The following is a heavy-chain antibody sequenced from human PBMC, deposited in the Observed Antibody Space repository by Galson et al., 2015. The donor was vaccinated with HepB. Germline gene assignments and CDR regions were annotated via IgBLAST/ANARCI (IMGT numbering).Heavy chain of an antibody. V-gene: IGHV3-15*01. CDR2: IKSNTDGATT. Sequence: SLRLSCAASGFTFSSYSMNWVRQAPGKGLEWVGRIKSNTDGATTEYAAPVKGRFSISRDDSKNTLYLQMNSLKTEDTAVYYCTTDSPGRYNYASEVGYWGQGTLVTV. J-gene: IGHJ4*02. D-gene: IGHD5-18*01. CDR3: TTDSPGRYNYASEVGY. CDR1: GFTFSSYS.